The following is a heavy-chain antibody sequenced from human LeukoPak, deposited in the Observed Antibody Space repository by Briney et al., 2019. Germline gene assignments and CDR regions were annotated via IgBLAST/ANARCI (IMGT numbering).Heavy chain of an antibody. CDR2: ISWNSGSI. D-gene: IGHD4-17*01. CDR1: GFTFDDYA. CDR3: AKGVYGDYNLPFDY. J-gene: IGHJ4*02. Sequence: GGSLRLSCAASGFTFDDYAMHWVRQAPGKGLEWVSGISWNSGSIGYADSVKGRITISRDNAKNSLYLQMNSLRAEDTALYYCAKGVYGDYNLPFDYWGQGTLVTVSS. V-gene: IGHV3-9*01.